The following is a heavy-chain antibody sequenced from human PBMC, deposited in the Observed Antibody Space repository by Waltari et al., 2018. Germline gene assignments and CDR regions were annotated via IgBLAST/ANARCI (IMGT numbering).Heavy chain of an antibody. J-gene: IGHJ6*02. Sequence: QVQMQESGPGLVKPSQTLSLTCTVSGGSISSGSYYWSWIRQPAGKGLEWIGRSYTSGITNYNASLKSRVTISVDTSTNQFSLKLSSVTAADTAVYYCAIGTTYYDFWSGPAGYYYYGMDVWGQGTTVTVSS. V-gene: IGHV4-61*02. CDR1: GGSISSGSYY. CDR2: SYTSGIT. D-gene: IGHD3-3*01. CDR3: AIGTTYYDFWSGPAGYYYYGMDV.